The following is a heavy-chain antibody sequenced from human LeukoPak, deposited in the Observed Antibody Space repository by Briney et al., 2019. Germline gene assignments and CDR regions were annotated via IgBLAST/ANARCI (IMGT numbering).Heavy chain of an antibody. Sequence: ASVKVSCKASGYTFTSYGISWVRQAPGQGLEWMGWISAYNGNTNYAQKLQGRVTMTTDTSTSTAYMELRSLRSDDTAVYYCARDSTMVRGVINAFDIWGQGTMVTVSS. CDR3: ARDSTMVRGVINAFDI. CDR2: ISAYNGNT. D-gene: IGHD3-10*01. CDR1: GYTFTSYG. J-gene: IGHJ3*02. V-gene: IGHV1-18*01.